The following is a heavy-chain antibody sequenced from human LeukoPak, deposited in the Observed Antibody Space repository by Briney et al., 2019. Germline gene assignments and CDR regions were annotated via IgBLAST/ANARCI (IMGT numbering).Heavy chain of an antibody. V-gene: IGHV1-2*02. D-gene: IGHD3-10*01. CDR3: ARVYYYGSGSYEDY. CDR2: INPNSGGT. Sequence: GASVKDSCKASGYTFTGYHMHWVRQAPGQGLEWMGWINPNSGGTNYAQKFQGRVTMTRDTSISTAYMELSRLRSDDTAVYYCARVYYYGSGSYEDYWGQGTLVTVSS. J-gene: IGHJ4*02. CDR1: GYTFTGYH.